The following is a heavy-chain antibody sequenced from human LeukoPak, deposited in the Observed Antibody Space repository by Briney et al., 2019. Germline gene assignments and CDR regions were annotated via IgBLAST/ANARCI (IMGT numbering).Heavy chain of an antibody. J-gene: IGHJ5*02. V-gene: IGHV4-38-2*01. CDR2: IYHSGST. D-gene: IGHD3-3*01. CDR1: GYSISSGYY. CDR3: ARQGTFGNYDFWSGYSIDP. Sequence: ASETLSLTCAVSGYSISSGYYWGWIRQPPVKGLEWIGCIYHSGSTYYNPSLKSRVTISVDTSKNQFSLKLSSVTAADTAVYYCARQGTFGNYDFWSGYSIDPWGQGTLVTVSS.